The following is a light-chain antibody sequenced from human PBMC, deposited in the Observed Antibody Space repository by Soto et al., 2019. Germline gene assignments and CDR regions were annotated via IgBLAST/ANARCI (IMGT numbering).Light chain of an antibody. Sequence: EVVLTQSPAILSLSPGARATLSCRASQSVSSDLAWYKQRPGQAPRLLIYDASNRATGIPARFSGSGSGTDFTLTISSLEPEDFAVYYCQQRSDWPLTFGGGTRVDIK. J-gene: IGKJ4*01. CDR1: QSVSSD. CDR3: QQRSDWPLT. V-gene: IGKV3-11*01. CDR2: DAS.